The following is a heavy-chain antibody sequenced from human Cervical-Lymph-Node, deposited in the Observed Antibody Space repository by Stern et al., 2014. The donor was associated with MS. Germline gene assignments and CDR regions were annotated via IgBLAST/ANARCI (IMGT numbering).Heavy chain of an antibody. CDR3: ALSSETSDRWYSLGYDL. J-gene: IGHJ5*02. Sequence: QAQLLQPGAEVTKPGSSVKVSCKASGGTFSKFPSSWVRQAPGQGLEWMGGIFPVFGTPTYAQEFRGRVTITADVSTSTVYMELSSLRSDDTAVYYCALSSETSDRWYSLGYDLWGQGTLVTVSS. D-gene: IGHD6-13*01. V-gene: IGHV1-69*01. CDR1: GGTFSKFP. CDR2: IFPVFGTP.